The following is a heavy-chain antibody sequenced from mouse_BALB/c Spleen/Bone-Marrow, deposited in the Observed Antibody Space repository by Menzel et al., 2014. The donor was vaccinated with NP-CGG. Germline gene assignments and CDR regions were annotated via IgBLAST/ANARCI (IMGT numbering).Heavy chain of an antibody. J-gene: IGHJ4*01. CDR3: ARDTGTRAMDY. V-gene: IGHV7-1*02. D-gene: IGHD4-1*01. Sequence: DVMLVESGGGLVQPGGSLRLSCAPSGFTFSDFYMEWVRQPPGKRLEWIAASRNKANDYTTEYSASLKGRFIVSRDTSQSILYLQMNALRAEDTAIYYCARDTGTRAMDYWGQGTSVTVSS. CDR1: GFTFSDFY. CDR2: SRNKANDYTT.